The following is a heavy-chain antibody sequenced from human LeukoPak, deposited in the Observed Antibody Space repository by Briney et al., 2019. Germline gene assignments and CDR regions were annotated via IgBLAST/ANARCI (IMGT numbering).Heavy chain of an antibody. J-gene: IGHJ4*02. V-gene: IGHV3-53*01. CDR3: AKDPSIAVAGIFDY. D-gene: IGHD6-19*01. CDR2: IYSGGST. CDR1: GFTVSSNY. Sequence: PGGSLRLSCAASGFTVSSNYMSWVRQAPGKGLEWVSVIYSGGSTYYADSVKGRFTISRDNSKNTLYLQMNSLRAEDTAVYYCAKDPSIAVAGIFDYWGQGTLVTVSS.